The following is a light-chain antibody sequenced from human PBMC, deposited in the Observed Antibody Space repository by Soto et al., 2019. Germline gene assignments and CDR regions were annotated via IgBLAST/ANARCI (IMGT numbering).Light chain of an antibody. CDR1: QGISSW. V-gene: IGKV1D-16*01. CDR2: DAS. J-gene: IGKJ1*01. Sequence: DIKMTQSPSSVSATVGDRVTITCRASQGISSWLAWYQQKPEKAPKLVIYDASSLQSGVPSRFSGSGSGTDFTLTISSLQPDDFATYYCQQYNSYPWTFGQGTKVDI. CDR3: QQYNSYPWT.